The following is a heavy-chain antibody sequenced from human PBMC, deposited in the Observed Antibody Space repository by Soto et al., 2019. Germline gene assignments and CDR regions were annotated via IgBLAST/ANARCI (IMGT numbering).Heavy chain of an antibody. Sequence: QVQLVESGGGVVQPGRSLRLSCAASGFTFSSYGMHWVRQAPGKGLEWVAVISYDGSNKYYADSVKGRFTISRDNSKNTLYLQMNSLRAEDTAVYYCAKDVARGGSSWYLRVYYYYGMDVWGQGTTVTVSS. J-gene: IGHJ6*02. V-gene: IGHV3-30*18. CDR2: ISYDGSNK. CDR1: GFTFSSYG. D-gene: IGHD6-13*01. CDR3: AKDVARGGSSWYLRVYYYYGMDV.